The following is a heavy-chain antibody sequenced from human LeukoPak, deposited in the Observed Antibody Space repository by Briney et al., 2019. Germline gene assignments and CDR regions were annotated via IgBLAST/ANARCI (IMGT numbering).Heavy chain of an antibody. CDR1: GYTFTGHY. J-gene: IGHJ5*02. V-gene: IGHV1-2*02. CDR3: ARDRVRIAAAGTGGWFDP. CDR2: INPNSGGT. Sequence: ASVKVSCKASGYTFTGHYMHWVRQAPGQGLEWMGWINPNSGGTNYAQKFQGRVTMTRDTSISTAYMELSRLRSDDTAVYYCARDRVRIAAAGTGGWFDPWGQGTLVTVSS. D-gene: IGHD6-13*01.